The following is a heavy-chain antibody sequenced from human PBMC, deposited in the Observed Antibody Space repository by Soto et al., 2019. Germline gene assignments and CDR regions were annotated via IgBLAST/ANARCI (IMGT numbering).Heavy chain of an antibody. CDR3: ARVGWRGTREPHYYYYGMDV. CDR2: ISAYNGNT. Sequence: ASVKVSCKASGYTFTSYGISWVRQAPGQGLEWMGWISAYNGNTNYAQKLQGRVTMTTDTSTSTAYMELRSLRSDDTAVYYCARVGWRGTREPHYYYYGMDVWGQGTTVTVSS. CDR1: GYTFTSYG. J-gene: IGHJ6*02. D-gene: IGHD1-1*01. V-gene: IGHV1-18*01.